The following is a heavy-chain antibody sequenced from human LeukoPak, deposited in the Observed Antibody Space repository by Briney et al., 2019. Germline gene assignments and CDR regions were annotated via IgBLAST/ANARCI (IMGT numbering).Heavy chain of an antibody. J-gene: IGHJ5*02. Sequence: GGSLRLSCAASGFTFSTYEMNWVRQAPGKGLEWLSYISSSGNSMYYVDSVKGRFTVSRDNAKKSLYLQMNSLRAEDTAVYYCARVFTSGFDPWGQGALVTVST. CDR3: ARVFTSGFDP. V-gene: IGHV3-48*03. D-gene: IGHD2/OR15-2a*01. CDR2: ISSSGNSM. CDR1: GFTFSTYE.